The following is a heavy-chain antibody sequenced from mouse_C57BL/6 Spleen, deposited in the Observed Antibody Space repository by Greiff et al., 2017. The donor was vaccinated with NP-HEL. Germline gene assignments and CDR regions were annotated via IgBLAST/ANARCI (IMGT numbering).Heavy chain of an antibody. CDR2: IDPETGGT. CDR3: PITTVVGGGYFDY. D-gene: IGHD1-1*01. V-gene: IGHV1-15*01. CDR1: GYTFTDYE. J-gene: IGHJ2*01. Sequence: QVQLKESGAELVRPGASVTLSCKASGYTFTDYEMHWVRQTPVHGLEWIGAIDPETGGTAYNQKVKGKAILTADKSSSTAYMELRSLTSEDSAVYYCPITTVVGGGYFDYWGQGTTLTVSS.